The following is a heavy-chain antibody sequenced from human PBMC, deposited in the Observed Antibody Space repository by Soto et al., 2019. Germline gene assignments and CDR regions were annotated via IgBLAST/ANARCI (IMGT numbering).Heavy chain of an antibody. CDR1: GFTFSSYA. CDR2: ISYDGSNK. D-gene: IGHD3-22*01. Sequence: PGGSLRLSCAASGFTFSSYAMHWVRQAPGKGLEWVAVISYDGSNKYYADSVKGRFTISRDNSKNTLYLQMNSLRAEDTAVYYCARDGHNDSSGYSDAFDIWGQGTMVTVSS. CDR3: ARDGHNDSSGYSDAFDI. V-gene: IGHV3-30-3*01. J-gene: IGHJ3*02.